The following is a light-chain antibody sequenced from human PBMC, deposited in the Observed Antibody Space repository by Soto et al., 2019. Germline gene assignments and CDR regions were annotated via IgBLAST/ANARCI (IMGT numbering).Light chain of an antibody. CDR3: CSSASSDTYV. Sequence: QSALTQPRSVSGSPGQSVTISCTGTSSDVGGYNYVSWYQQYPGKAPKLMMYDVIKRPSGVPDRFSGSKSGNTASLTISGLQAEDEADYYCCSSASSDTYVFGTGTKVTVL. V-gene: IGLV2-11*01. J-gene: IGLJ1*01. CDR2: DVI. CDR1: SSDVGGYNY.